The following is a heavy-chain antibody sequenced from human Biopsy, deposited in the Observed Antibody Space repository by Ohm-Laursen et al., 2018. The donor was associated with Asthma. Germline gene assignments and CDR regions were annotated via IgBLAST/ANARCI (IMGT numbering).Heavy chain of an antibody. J-gene: IGHJ4*02. CDR2: IYYSGST. D-gene: IGHD3-22*01. CDR3: ARAQDYYDSRGYYRSFDY. V-gene: IGHV4-31*02. CDR1: YGSITSGGYY. Sequence: QTLSLTCAVSYGSITSGGYYWTWIRQHPGKGLEGIGFIYYSGSTYYNPSLKSRVSISIDTSKNQFSLKLSSVTAADTAVYYCARAQDYYDSRGYYRSFDYWGQGTLVTVSS.